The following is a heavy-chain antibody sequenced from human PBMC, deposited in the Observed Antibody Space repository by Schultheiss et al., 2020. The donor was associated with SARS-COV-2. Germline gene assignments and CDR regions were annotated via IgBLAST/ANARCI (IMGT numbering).Heavy chain of an antibody. Sequence: SETLSLTCTVSGGSIRSGESYWAWIRRPPGKGLEWIGSIYYSGSTYFNPSLKSRVTISVDTSKNQFSLKLTSVTAADTAMYYCARSGRGELLHWFDPWGQGTLVTVSS. J-gene: IGHJ5*02. CDR2: IYYSGST. V-gene: IGHV4-39*01. D-gene: IGHD1-26*01. CDR3: ARSGRGELLHWFDP. CDR1: GGSIRSGESY.